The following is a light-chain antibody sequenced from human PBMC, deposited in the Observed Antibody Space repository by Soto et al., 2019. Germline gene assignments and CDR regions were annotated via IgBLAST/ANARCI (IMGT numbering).Light chain of an antibody. J-gene: IGLJ1*01. CDR3: CSYAGSSTHV. CDR2: DVS. V-gene: IGLV2-11*01. Sequence: QSALTQPRSVSGSPGQSVTISCTGTSSDVGGYNYVSWYQQHPGKAPKLMIYDVSKRPSGVPDSFSGSKSGNTASLTISGLQAEDEADYYCCSYAGSSTHVFGTGTKVTVL. CDR1: SSDVGGYNY.